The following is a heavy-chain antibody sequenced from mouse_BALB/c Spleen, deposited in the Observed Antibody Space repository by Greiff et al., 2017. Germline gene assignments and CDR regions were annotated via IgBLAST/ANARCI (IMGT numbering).Heavy chain of an antibody. D-gene: IGHD2-1*01. CDR3: ARQLLGKTWFAY. J-gene: IGHJ3*01. CDR1: GYTFTSYW. V-gene: IGHV1-7*01. CDR2: INPSTGYT. Sequence: VKVVESGAELAKPGASVKMSCKASGYTFTSYWMHWVKQRPGQGLEWIGYINPSTGYTEYNQKFKDKATLTADKSSSTAYMQLSSLTSEDSAVYYCARQLLGKTWFAYWGQGTLVTVSA.